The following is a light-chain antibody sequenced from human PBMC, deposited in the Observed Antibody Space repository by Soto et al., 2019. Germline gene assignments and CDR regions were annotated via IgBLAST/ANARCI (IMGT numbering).Light chain of an antibody. CDR2: GAP. CDR3: QQYTNWPPWT. J-gene: IGKJ1*01. Sequence: EIVMTQSPATLSVSPGERATLSCRASQSVSSNLAWYQQKPGQAPRLLIYGAPTRTTGIPARFSGSGSGTEFTLTISRLQSEDFAVYYCQQYTNWPPWTFGQGTKVEIK. V-gene: IGKV3-15*01. CDR1: QSVSSN.